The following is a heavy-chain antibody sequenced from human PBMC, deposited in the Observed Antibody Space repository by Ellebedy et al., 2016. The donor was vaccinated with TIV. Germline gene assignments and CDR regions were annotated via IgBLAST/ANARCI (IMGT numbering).Heavy chain of an antibody. Sequence: GESLKISXAASGFTFSSYAMSWVRQAPGKGLEWVSAISGSGGSTYYADSVKGRFTISRDNSKNTLYLQMNSLRAEDTAVYYCAKDMGLRYLGGAFDIWGQGTMVTVSS. CDR2: ISGSGGST. CDR1: GFTFSSYA. J-gene: IGHJ3*02. CDR3: AKDMGLRYLGGAFDI. D-gene: IGHD3-9*01. V-gene: IGHV3-23*01.